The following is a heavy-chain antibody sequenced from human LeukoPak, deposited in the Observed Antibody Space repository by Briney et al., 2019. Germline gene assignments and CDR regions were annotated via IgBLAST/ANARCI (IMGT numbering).Heavy chain of an antibody. J-gene: IGHJ4*02. Sequence: PGGSLRLSCTASGFTFSSYSMNWVRQAPGKGLEWVSSISVSGNYIYSADSVKGRFTISRDNAKNSLYLQMNSLRAEDTAVYYCAREQLWSPPSYWGQGTLVTVSS. CDR2: ISVSGNYI. CDR1: GFTFSSYS. D-gene: IGHD5-18*01. CDR3: AREQLWSPPSY. V-gene: IGHV3-21*01.